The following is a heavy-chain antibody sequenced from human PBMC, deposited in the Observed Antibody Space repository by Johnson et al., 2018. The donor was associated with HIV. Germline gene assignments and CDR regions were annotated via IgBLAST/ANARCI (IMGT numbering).Heavy chain of an antibody. CDR1: GFTFSSYG. CDR2: IWYDGSNK. Sequence: QVQLVESGGGVVQPGRSLRLSCAASGFTFSSYGMHWVRQAPGKGLEWVAVIWYDGSNKYYADSVKGRFTISRDNSKNTLYLQMNSLRAEETAVYYCASWHGDYGNAFDIWGQGTMVTVSS. CDR3: ASWHGDYGNAFDI. J-gene: IGHJ3*02. D-gene: IGHD4-17*01. V-gene: IGHV3-33*01.